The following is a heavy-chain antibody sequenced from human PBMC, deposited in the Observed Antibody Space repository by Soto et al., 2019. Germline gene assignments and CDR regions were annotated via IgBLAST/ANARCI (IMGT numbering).Heavy chain of an antibody. Sequence: EVQLLESGGDLIQPGGSLRLSCVASGLTFGSRAMSWVRQSPGEGLEWVSTITDTGGDAKYADSVRGRFAISRDNSKNTLYLQMNSLRAEDTAVYYCAKDLQVVVTTAYYYYGMDVWGQGTTVTVSS. V-gene: IGHV3-23*01. CDR3: AKDLQVVVTTAYYYYGMDV. CDR1: GLTFGSRA. J-gene: IGHJ6*02. D-gene: IGHD2-2*01. CDR2: ITDTGGDA.